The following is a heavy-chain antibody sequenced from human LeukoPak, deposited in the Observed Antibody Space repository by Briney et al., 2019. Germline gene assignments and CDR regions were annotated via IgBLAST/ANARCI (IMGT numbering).Heavy chain of an antibody. Sequence: PGGSLRLSCVASGFTFSSYAMSWVRQAPGKGLEWVSAISGSGGSTYYADSVKGRFTISRDNSKNTLYLQMNSLRAEDTAVYYCANDYCSGGSCYSGAQHFDYWGQGTLVTVSS. V-gene: IGHV3-23*01. CDR2: ISGSGGST. CDR3: ANDYCSGGSCYSGAQHFDY. D-gene: IGHD2-15*01. CDR1: GFTFSSYA. J-gene: IGHJ4*02.